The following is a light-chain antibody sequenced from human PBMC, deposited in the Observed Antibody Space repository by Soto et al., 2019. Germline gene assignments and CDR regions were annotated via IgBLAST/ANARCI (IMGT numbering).Light chain of an antibody. Sequence: DIQMTQSPSSLSASVGDRVTITCRASQSIRRFLNWYQQKPGKAPKVLIYAASSLQGVVPSRFSGSGSRTDFTLTISSLPPEDFATYYCQQSYSTPWTFGQGTKVEIK. CDR3: QQSYSTPWT. V-gene: IGKV1-39*01. J-gene: IGKJ1*01. CDR1: QSIRRF. CDR2: AAS.